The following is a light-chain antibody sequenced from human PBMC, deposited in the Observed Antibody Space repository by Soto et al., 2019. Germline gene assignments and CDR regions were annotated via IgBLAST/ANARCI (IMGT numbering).Light chain of an antibody. CDR2: GNN. CDR1: NSNIGANYD. J-gene: IGLJ1*01. V-gene: IGLV1-40*01. CDR3: QSNDSSLRGAYV. Sequence: QSVLTQPPSVSGAPGQRVSISCTGSNSNIGANYDVHWYQQLPGTAPKLLIYGNNNRPSGFPDRFSGSKSGTSASLAITGLQAEDEADYYCQSNDSSLRGAYVFGTGTKLTVL.